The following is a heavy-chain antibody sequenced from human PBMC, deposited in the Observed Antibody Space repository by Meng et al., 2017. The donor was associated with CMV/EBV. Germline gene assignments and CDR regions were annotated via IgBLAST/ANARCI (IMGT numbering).Heavy chain of an antibody. CDR3: ARDLEVAGYYHYGMDV. V-gene: IGHV1-2*02. Sequence: ASVKVSCKASGYTFTGYYMYWVRQAPGQGLEWMGWINPNSGGTKYAQKFQGRVTMTRDTSISTAYMEVSRLRSDDTAVYYCARDLEVAGYYHYGMDVWGQGTTVTVSS. D-gene: IGHD3-3*01. CDR1: GYTFTGYY. CDR2: INPNSGGT. J-gene: IGHJ6*02.